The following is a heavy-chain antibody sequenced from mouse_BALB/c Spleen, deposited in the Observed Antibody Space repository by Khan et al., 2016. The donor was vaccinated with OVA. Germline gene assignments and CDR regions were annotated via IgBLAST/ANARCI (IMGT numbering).Heavy chain of an antibody. CDR1: GDSITSGY. V-gene: IGHV3-8*02. Sequence: EVKLLESGPSLVKPSQTLSLTCSVTGDSITSGYWNWIRKFPGNKLEYMGYISYSGNSYYNPSLKSRISITRDTSKNQYYLQLNSVTTEDTATFYCAWELRGFAYWGQGTLVTVSA. CDR2: ISYSGNS. D-gene: IGHD2-1*01. CDR3: AWELRGFAY. J-gene: IGHJ3*01.